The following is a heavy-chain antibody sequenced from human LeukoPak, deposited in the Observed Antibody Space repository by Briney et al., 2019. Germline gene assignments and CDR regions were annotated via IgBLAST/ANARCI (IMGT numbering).Heavy chain of an antibody. Sequence: ASVTVSCKASGYTFTDCFIHWVRQAPGRGLEWMGWLNPVTGDTNYTQKFQGRVTVTRVTSMTTAYMALSSLMSDDTAVYYCAREICGGGRCHQALDYWGQGSLLTVSS. D-gene: IGHD2-15*01. J-gene: IGHJ4*02. CDR3: AREICGGGRCHQALDY. V-gene: IGHV1-2*02. CDR1: GYTFTDCF. CDR2: LNPVTGDT.